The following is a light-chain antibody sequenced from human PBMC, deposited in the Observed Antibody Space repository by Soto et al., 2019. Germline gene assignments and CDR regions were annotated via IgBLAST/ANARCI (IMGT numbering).Light chain of an antibody. CDR1: QSVNSN. J-gene: IGKJ5*01. CDR2: GAS. CDR3: QQYNKWPLIT. V-gene: IGKV3-15*01. Sequence: EIVMTQSPATLSVSPGERVTLSCRASQSVNSNLAWYQKKPGQAPRLLISGASTRATGIPARFSGTGSGTEFTLTISSLQSEDLAVYYCQQYNKWPLITFGQGTRLEIK.